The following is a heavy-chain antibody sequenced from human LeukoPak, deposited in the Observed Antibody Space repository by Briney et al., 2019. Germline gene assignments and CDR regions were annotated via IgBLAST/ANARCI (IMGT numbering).Heavy chain of an antibody. CDR3: ARIPTGQRMTAP. Sequence: KSSETLSLTCAVYGASFSGYYWSWIRQPPGKGLEWIGEINHSGSINYNPSLKSRVTISVDTSKNQFSLKLNSVTAADTAVYYSARIPTGQRMTAPWGQGTLVTVSS. V-gene: IGHV4-34*01. CDR1: GASFSGYY. D-gene: IGHD1-14*01. CDR2: INHSGSI. J-gene: IGHJ5*02.